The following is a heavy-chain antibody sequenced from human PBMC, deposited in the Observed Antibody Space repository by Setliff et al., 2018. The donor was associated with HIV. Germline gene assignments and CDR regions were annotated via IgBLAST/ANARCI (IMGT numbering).Heavy chain of an antibody. D-gene: IGHD3-3*01. Sequence: SETLSLTCTVSGGSISSTTYFWGWVRQPPEKGLEWIGSFYHSGSTYYNPSLKSRVTISVDTSKNQFSLKLSSVTAADTAVYYCARAPITIFGVIIIPVYFDYWGQGTLVTVSS. CDR1: GGSISSTTYF. J-gene: IGHJ4*02. CDR3: ARAPITIFGVIIIPVYFDY. CDR2: FYHSGST. V-gene: IGHV4-39*07.